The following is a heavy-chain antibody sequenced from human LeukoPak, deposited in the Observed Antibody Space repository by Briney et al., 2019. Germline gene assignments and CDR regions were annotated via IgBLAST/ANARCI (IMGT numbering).Heavy chain of an antibody. J-gene: IGHJ4*02. CDR3: ARDRSGTYLDY. Sequence: GGSLRLSCAESGGTVWSSCRSWIRQAPGKGLEWVAILHSGGGTDYADSVRGRFTISRDNSKDILYLQMNSLRAEDTAVYYCARDRSGTYLDYWGQGTLVTVSS. CDR2: LHSGGGT. D-gene: IGHD1-26*01. V-gene: IGHV3-66*01. CDR1: GGTVWSSC.